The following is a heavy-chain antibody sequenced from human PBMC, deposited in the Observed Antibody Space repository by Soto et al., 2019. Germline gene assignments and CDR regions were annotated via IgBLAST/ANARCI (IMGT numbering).Heavy chain of an antibody. CDR2: ISSSSSYI. D-gene: IGHD1-26*01. J-gene: IGHJ4*02. CDR1: GFTFSSYS. Sequence: EVQLVESGGGLVKPGGSLRLSCAASGFTFSSYSMNWVRQAPGKGLEWVSSISSSSSYIYYADSVKGRFTISRDNAKNSLYLQMNSLRAEDTAVYYGARDGRMGATSFDYWGQGTLVTVSS. V-gene: IGHV3-21*01. CDR3: ARDGRMGATSFDY.